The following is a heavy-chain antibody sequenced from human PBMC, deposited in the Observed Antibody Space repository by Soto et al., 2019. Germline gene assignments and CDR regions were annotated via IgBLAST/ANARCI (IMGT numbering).Heavy chain of an antibody. D-gene: IGHD5-12*01. CDR3: ARGGGYDSFDY. Sequence: SETLPLTCTVSGASISYGGFSWSWIRQSPGKGLEWIGYISHLENTYLHPSFKSRLTMSIDRTRNQFSLELSSVTAADMAVYYCARGGGYDSFDYWGQGVLVTVSS. J-gene: IGHJ4*02. V-gene: IGHV4-30-2*06. CDR2: ISHLENT. CDR1: GASISYGGFS.